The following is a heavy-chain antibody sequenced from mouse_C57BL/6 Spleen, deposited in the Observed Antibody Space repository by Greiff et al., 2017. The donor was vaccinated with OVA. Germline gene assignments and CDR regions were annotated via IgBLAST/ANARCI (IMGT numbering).Heavy chain of an antibody. V-gene: IGHV1-50*01. CDR3: ASNYGSSYWYFDV. J-gene: IGHJ1*03. D-gene: IGHD1-1*01. Sequence: QVQLQQPGAELVKPGASVKLSCKASGYTFTSYWMQWVKQRPGQGLEWIGEIDPSDSYTNYNQKFKGKATLTVDTSSSTAYMRLSSLTSEDSAVYYCASNYGSSYWYFDVWGTGTTVTVSS. CDR2: IDPSDSYT. CDR1: GYTFTSYW.